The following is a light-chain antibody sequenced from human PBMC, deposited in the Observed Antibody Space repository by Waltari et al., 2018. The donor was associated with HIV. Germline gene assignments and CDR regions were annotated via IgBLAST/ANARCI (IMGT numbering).Light chain of an antibody. CDR3: QQYGRIPYI. CDR1: QSVTSSY. CDR2: DAS. J-gene: IGKJ2*01. V-gene: IGKV3-20*01. Sequence: EIVLTQSPGTLSLSPGERATLSCRASQSVTSSYLAWYQQKPGQAPRLLSYDASSRATGIPDRFSGSGSDTDFTLTITRLEPEDFAVYYCQQYGRIPYIFGQGTKLDIK.